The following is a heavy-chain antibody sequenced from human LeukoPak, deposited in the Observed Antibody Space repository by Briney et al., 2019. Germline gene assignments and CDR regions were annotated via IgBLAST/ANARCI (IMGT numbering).Heavy chain of an antibody. CDR2: ISSGGSTI. Sequence: GGSLRLSCAVSGFTFSSYEMNWVRQAPGKGLEWVSYISSGGSTIYYADSVKGRFTISRDNAKNSLHLQMNSLRAEDTAVYYCARDTYYYDSSGYYVYYFDYWGQGTLVTVSS. CDR3: ARDTYYYDSSGYYVYYFDY. D-gene: IGHD3-22*01. CDR1: GFTFSSYE. J-gene: IGHJ4*02. V-gene: IGHV3-48*03.